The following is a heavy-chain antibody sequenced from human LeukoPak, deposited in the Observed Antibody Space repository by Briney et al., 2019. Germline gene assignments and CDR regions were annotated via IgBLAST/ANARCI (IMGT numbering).Heavy chain of an antibody. CDR3: ARESMMGHGGCDY. CDR1: GYTFIGYY. CDR2: INPNSGDT. J-gene: IGHJ4*02. Sequence: ASVKVSCKASGYTFIGYYIHWVRQAPGQGLEWMGWINPNSGDTNYAQKFQGRVTMTRDKSITTAYVELSRLRSDDTAVYYCARESMMGHGGCDYWGQGTLVTVSS. V-gene: IGHV1-2*02. D-gene: IGHD3-16*01.